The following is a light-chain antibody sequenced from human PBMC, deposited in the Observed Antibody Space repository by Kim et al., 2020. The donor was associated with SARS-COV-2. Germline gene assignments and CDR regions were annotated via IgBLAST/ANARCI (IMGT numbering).Light chain of an antibody. Sequence: SAAVGDRVTITCRASQDIRNYLDWYQQKPGKAPKLLIYDASNLETGVPSRFSGSGSETDFTFTISSLQPEDIATYYCQQNDNLPRTFGQGTKLEI. CDR1: QDIRNY. V-gene: IGKV1-33*01. CDR3: QQNDNLPRT. J-gene: IGKJ2*01. CDR2: DAS.